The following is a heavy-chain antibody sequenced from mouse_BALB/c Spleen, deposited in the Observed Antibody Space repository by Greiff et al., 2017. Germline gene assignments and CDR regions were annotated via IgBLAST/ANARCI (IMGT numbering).Heavy chain of an antibody. J-gene: IGHJ3*01. CDR1: GFTFTDYY. CDR2: IRNKANGYTT. V-gene: IGHV7-3*02. CDR3: ARDGYYEAWFAY. Sequence: EVHLVESGGGLVQPGGSLRLSCATSGFTFTDYYMSWVRQPPGKALEWLGFIRNKANGYTTEYSASVKGRFTISRDNSQSILYLQMNTLRAEDSATYYCARDGYYEAWFAYWGQGTLVTVSA. D-gene: IGHD2-3*01.